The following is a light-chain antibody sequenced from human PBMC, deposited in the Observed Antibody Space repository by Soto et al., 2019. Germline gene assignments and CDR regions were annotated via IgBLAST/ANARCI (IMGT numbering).Light chain of an antibody. CDR1: QSISSY. CDR2: AAS. J-gene: IGKJ2*01. Sequence: DIQMTQSPSSLSASVGDRVTITCRPSQSISSYLNWYQQKPGKAPKLLIYAASSLQSGVPSRFSGSGSGTDFTLTISSLQPEDFATYYCQQGYSTPHTFGQGTKLEIK. CDR3: QQGYSTPHT. V-gene: IGKV1-39*01.